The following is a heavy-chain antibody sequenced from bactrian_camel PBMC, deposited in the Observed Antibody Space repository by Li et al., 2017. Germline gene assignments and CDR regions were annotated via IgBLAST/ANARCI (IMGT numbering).Heavy chain of an antibody. V-gene: IGHV3S10*01. CDR1: VSSANDYC. J-gene: IGHJ6*01. D-gene: IGHD6*01. Sequence: QLVESGGGSVQVGGSLRLSCAASVSSANDYCLGWFRQASGKEREWVGSLDSDGRINYADSVKGRFTISKDNRKNILYLQMNSLTPGDTAMYFCAGDRDRTSSYWCTARRPEAAFGYWGQGTQVTV. CDR2: LDSDGRI. CDR3: AGDRDRTSSYWCTARRPEAAFGY.